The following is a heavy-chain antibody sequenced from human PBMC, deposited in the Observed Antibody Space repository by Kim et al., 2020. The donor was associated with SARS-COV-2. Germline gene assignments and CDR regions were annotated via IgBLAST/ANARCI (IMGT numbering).Heavy chain of an antibody. V-gene: IGHV6-1*01. D-gene: IGHD6-19*01. CDR3: ARARREWLEYYYYGMDV. Sequence: SQNLSLTCAISGDSVSSNSAAWNWIRQSPSRGLEWLGRTYYRSKWYNDYAVSVKSRITINPDTSKNQFSLQLNSVTPEDTAVYYCARARREWLEYYYYGMDVWGQGTTVTVSS. CDR2: TYYRSKWYN. J-gene: IGHJ6*02. CDR1: GDSVSSNSAA.